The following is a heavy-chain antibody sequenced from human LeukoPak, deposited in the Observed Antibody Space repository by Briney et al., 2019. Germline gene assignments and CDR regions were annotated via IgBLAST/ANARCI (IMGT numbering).Heavy chain of an antibody. V-gene: IGHV1-2*02. CDR3: ARDGRITRNYYYYYYMDV. Sequence: ASVKVSCKASGYTFTGYYMHWVRQAPGQGLEWMGWINPNSGGTNYAQKFQGRVTVTRDTSISTAYMELSRLRSDDTAVYYCARDGRITRNYYYYYYMDVWGKGTTVTVSS. CDR1: GYTFTGYY. J-gene: IGHJ6*03. D-gene: IGHD3-10*01. CDR2: INPNSGGT.